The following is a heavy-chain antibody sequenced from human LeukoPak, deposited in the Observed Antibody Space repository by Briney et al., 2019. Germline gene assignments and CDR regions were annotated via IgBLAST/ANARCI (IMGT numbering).Heavy chain of an antibody. Sequence: GGSLRLSCAASGFTFSSYWMHSVRQPPGKGLVWVTFINSDGSSTFYAHSVKGRFTISRDNANNTLYLQMNSLRAEDTAVYYCARDSTYYDSSGYYYVGSNAFDIWGQGTMVTVSS. CDR1: GFTFSSYW. CDR2: INSDGSST. D-gene: IGHD3-22*01. V-gene: IGHV3-74*01. CDR3: ARDSTYYDSSGYYYVGSNAFDI. J-gene: IGHJ3*02.